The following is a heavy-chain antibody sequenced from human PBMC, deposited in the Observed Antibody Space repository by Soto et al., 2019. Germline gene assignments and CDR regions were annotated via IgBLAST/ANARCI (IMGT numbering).Heavy chain of an antibody. D-gene: IGHD5-18*01. CDR3: ARPGYINYYGMDV. CDR1: GCSISSSSYY. Sequence: PSETLSLTCTVSGCSISSSSYYWGWIRQPPGKGLEWIGSIYYSGSTYYNPSLKSRVTISVDTSKNQFSLKLSSVTAADTAVYYCARPGYINYYGMDVWGKGTTVTVSS. J-gene: IGHJ6*04. V-gene: IGHV4-39*01. CDR2: IYYSGST.